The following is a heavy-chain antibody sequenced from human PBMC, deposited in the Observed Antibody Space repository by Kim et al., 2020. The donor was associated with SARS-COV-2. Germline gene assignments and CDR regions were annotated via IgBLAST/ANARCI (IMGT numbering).Heavy chain of an antibody. CDR2: ISDSGNT. D-gene: IGHD3-10*01. CDR1: GDSISNSY. CDR3: ARGFYDFPSGTSYSGGYYAMDA. J-gene: IGHJ6*02. V-gene: IGHV4-59*01. Sequence: SETLSLTCTVSGDSISNSYWTWIRQPPGKRLEWIGFISDSGNTNSAPSLKSRVTISLARSNNQIYLELTSVTAADTAVYYCARGFYDFPSGTSYSGGYYAMDAWGQGTTVTVSS.